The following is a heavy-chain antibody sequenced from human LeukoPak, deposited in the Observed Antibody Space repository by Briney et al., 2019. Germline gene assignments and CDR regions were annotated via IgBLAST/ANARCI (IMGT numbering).Heavy chain of an antibody. CDR1: GGSISSGGYS. D-gene: IGHD1-26*01. CDR2: IYHSGST. J-gene: IGHJ4*02. CDR3: ARSRPVSGSYFDFGSIFADYYFDY. Sequence: PSETLSLTCAVSGGSISSGGYSWSWIRQPPGKGLEWIGYIYHSGSTYYNPSLKSRVTISVDRSKNQFPLKLSSVTAADTAVYYCARSRPVSGSYFDFGSIFADYYFDYWGQGTLVTVSS. V-gene: IGHV4-30-2*01.